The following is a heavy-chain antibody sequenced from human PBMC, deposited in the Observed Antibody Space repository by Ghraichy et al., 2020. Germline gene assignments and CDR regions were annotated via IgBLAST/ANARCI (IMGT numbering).Heavy chain of an antibody. CDR2: ISWDDEK. D-gene: IGHD3-10*01. CDR1: SLTSRGMR. J-gene: IGHJ3*02. CDR3: ARTRVSGAGIDDALDI. V-gene: IGHV2-70*04. Sequence: SLTSRGMRVSWIRQTPGKALEWLARISWDDEKLYSPSLKTRLTISTDTAKKQVVLTMTNMDPEDTATYHCARTRVSGAGIDDALDIWGQGTMVTVSS.